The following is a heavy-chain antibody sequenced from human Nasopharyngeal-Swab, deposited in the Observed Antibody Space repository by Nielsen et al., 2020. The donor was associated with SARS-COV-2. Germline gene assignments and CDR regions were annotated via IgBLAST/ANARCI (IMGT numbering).Heavy chain of an antibody. D-gene: IGHD2-2*01. J-gene: IGHJ5*02. CDR3: AKSSRIVVVPAAKWFDP. V-gene: IGHV3-23*01. CDR1: GFTFSSYA. CDR2: ISGSGGST. Sequence: GESLKISCAASGFTFSSYAMHWVRQAPGKGLEWVSAISGSGGSTYYADSVKGRFTISRDNSKNTLYLQMNSLRAEDTAVYYCAKSSRIVVVPAAKWFDPWGQGTLVTVSS.